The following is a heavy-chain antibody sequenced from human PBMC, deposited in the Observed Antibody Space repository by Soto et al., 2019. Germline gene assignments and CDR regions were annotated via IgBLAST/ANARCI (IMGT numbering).Heavy chain of an antibody. Sequence: EVQLVESGGGLLQPGGSVRLSCAASGFTFSGYSMNWVRQAPGKGLEWLSYISSGSGNMYYADSVKGRFTISRDKAKHSLYLQMNSLRAEDTAVYYCARCSGGTCYSHAFDIWGQGTMVTVSS. CDR2: ISSGSGNM. CDR1: GFTFSGYS. CDR3: ARCSGGTCYSHAFDI. J-gene: IGHJ3*02. D-gene: IGHD2-15*01. V-gene: IGHV3-48*01.